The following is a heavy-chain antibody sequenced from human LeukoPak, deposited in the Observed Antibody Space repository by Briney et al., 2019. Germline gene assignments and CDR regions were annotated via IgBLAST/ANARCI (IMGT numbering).Heavy chain of an antibody. CDR1: GDSISSYY. Sequence: SETLSLTCTVSGDSISSYYWSWIRQPAGKGLEWIGRMYVSGSTNYNPSLKSRVTMSVDTSKNQFSLKMTSVTAADTAFYYCARDMVRGVKAYLSWFDPWGQGILVIVST. V-gene: IGHV4-4*07. CDR2: MYVSGST. J-gene: IGHJ5*02. D-gene: IGHD3-10*01. CDR3: ARDMVRGVKAYLSWFDP.